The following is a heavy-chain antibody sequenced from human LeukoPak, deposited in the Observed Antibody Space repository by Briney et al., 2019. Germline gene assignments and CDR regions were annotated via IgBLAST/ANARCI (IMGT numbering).Heavy chain of an antibody. CDR1: GGSISSGDYY. Sequence: LQTLSLTCTVSGGSISSGDYYWSWIRQPPGKGLEWIGYIYYSGRTYYNPSLESRLTISVDTSKNQFSLKLSSVTAADTAVYYCARVGVGASPFDYWGQGTLV. V-gene: IGHV4-30-4*01. CDR2: IYYSGRT. CDR3: ARVGVGASPFDY. D-gene: IGHD1-26*01. J-gene: IGHJ4*02.